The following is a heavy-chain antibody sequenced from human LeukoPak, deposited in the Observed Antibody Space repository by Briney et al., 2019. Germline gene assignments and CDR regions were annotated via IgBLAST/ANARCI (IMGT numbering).Heavy chain of an antibody. Sequence: GGSLRLSCAASGFSFSSYWMSWVRQAPGKGLEWVANIKQDGSEKYYVDSVKGRFTISRDNAKNSLYLHMNSLRAEDTAVHYCARDLSIAVAGVDYWGQGTLVTVSS. J-gene: IGHJ4*02. CDR3: ARDLSIAVAGVDY. V-gene: IGHV3-7*01. D-gene: IGHD6-19*01. CDR2: IKQDGSEK. CDR1: GFSFSSYW.